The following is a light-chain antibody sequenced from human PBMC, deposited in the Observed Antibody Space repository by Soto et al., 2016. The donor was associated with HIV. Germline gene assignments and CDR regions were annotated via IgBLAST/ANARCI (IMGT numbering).Light chain of an antibody. CDR3: QQYNSYPLT. Sequence: DIQMTQSPSSLSASVGDIVTITCRASQDIGNDLGWYQQKPGQAPKRLIYGASSLESGVPSRFSGSRSATDFTLTISSLQPEDFVTYYCQQYNSYPLTFGGGTRWRSN. CDR2: GAS. J-gene: IGKJ4*01. V-gene: IGKV1-17*01. CDR1: QDIGND.